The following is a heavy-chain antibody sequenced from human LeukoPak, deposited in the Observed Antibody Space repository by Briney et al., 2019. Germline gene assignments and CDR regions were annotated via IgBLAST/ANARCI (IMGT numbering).Heavy chain of an antibody. CDR1: GGSISSTSYY. J-gene: IGHJ4*02. D-gene: IGHD4-17*01. Sequence: SETLSLTCVVSGGSISSTSYYWGWIRQPPGKGLEWIGSIYYSGSTYYSPSLKSRVTISVDTSKNQFSLKLSSATAADTAVYYCARELRNFDYWGQGTLVTVSS. V-gene: IGHV4-39*07. CDR3: ARELRNFDY. CDR2: IYYSGST.